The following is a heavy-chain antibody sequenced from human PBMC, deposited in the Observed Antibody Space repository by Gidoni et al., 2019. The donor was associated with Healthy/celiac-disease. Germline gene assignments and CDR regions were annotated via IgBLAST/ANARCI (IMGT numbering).Heavy chain of an antibody. D-gene: IGHD1-1*01. CDR2: IRSKANSYAT. CDR3: TRHEEEHWYFDL. J-gene: IGHJ2*01. V-gene: IGHV3-73*02. Sequence: EVQLVESGGGLVQPGGSLKLSCAASGFTFSGSAMHWVRQASGKGLEWVGRIRSKANSYATAYAASVKGRFTISRDDSKNTAYLQMNSLKTEDTAVYYCTRHEEEHWYFDLWGRGTLVTVSS. CDR1: GFTFSGSA.